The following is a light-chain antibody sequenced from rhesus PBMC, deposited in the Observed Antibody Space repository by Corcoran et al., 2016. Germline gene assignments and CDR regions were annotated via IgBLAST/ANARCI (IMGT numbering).Light chain of an antibody. J-gene: IGKJ1*01. Sequence: EIVLTQSPTSMAVSQGERVTISYTASSSVSTSYLHWYQQKPGFPPRLLVYRTSSLASGVPARFSGSGSGTSYTLTISSMEAEDAANYYCQQGNSIPWTFGQGTKVEIK. CDR3: QQGNSIPWT. CDR2: RTS. V-gene: IGKV3S9*01. CDR1: SSVSTSY.